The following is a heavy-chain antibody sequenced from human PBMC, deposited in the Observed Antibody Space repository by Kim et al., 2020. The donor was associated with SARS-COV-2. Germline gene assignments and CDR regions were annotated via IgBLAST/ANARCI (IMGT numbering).Heavy chain of an antibody. CDR1: GFNFSQYG. V-gene: IGHV3-33*03. CDR3: ATERPDIGMDV. Sequence: GGSLRLSCTASGFNFSQYGMHWVRQAPGKGLDWVTIIWYDGSNKHYADSVKGRFTISRDNSKNVLYLQMNSLRAEDTAVYYCATERPDIGMDVWGQGTTVTVSS. J-gene: IGHJ6*02. CDR2: IWYDGSNK. D-gene: IGHD6-25*01.